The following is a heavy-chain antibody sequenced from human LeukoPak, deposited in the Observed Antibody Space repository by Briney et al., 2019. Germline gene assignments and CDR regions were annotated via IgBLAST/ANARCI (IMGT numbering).Heavy chain of an antibody. CDR2: IYYSGST. D-gene: IGHD4-23*01. CDR3: ARENSRVGDAFDI. CDR1: GGSISSYY. Sequence: SETLSLTCTVSGGSISSYYWSWIRQPPGKGLEWIGYIYYSGSTNYNPSLKSRVTISVDTSKNQFSLKLSSVTAADTAVYYCARENSRVGDAFDIWGQGTMVTVSS. J-gene: IGHJ3*02. V-gene: IGHV4-59*01.